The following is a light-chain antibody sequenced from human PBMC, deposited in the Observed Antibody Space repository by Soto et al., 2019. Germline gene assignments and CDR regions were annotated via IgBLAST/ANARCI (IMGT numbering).Light chain of an antibody. V-gene: IGKV3-11*01. CDR1: QSVSSY. J-gene: IGKJ5*01. CDR3: QQRSNWPPS. Sequence: DIVLTQSPGTLSLSPGERATLSCRASQSVSSYLAWYQQKPGQAPRLLIYDASNRATGIPARFSGSGSGTDFTLTISSLEPEDFAVYYCQQRSNWPPSFGQGTRLEF. CDR2: DAS.